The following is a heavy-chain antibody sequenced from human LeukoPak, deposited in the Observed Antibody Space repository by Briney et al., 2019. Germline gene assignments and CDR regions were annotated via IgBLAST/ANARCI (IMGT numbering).Heavy chain of an antibody. V-gene: IGHV4-59*08. CDR3: AGDIAAVNIPGSRLDP. Sequence: SETLSLTCTVSGGSISSHYWSWIRQPPGKGLEWRGYFSDSGSTIYNPSLKSRVTILGDTSKNQFSLKLSSVTAADTAVYFCAGDIAAVNIPGSRLDPWGQGTLVTVSS. CDR1: GGSISSHY. CDR2: FSDSGST. J-gene: IGHJ5*02. D-gene: IGHD6-13*01.